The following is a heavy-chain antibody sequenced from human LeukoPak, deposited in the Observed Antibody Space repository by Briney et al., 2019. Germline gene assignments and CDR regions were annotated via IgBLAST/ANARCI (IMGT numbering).Heavy chain of an antibody. V-gene: IGHV4-59*08. D-gene: IGHD7-27*01. J-gene: IGHJ4*02. CDR1: GGSISSYF. Sequence: KPSETLSLTCTVSGGSISSYFWNWIRQPPGTGLEWIGYIYYSGSTNYNPSLNSRVTISVGTSKNQFSLKLSSVTAADTAVYYCARHREDWGFDSWGQGTLVTVSS. CDR2: IYYSGST. CDR3: ARHREDWGFDS.